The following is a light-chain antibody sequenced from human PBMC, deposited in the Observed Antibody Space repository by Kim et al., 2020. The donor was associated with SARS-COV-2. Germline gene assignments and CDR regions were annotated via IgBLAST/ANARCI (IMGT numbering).Light chain of an antibody. CDR1: IIGITG. V-gene: IGLV3-21*01. CDR3: QVCDSSGDHRV. Sequence: APGKTTRLTCGGNIIGITGVHWHQQTPGQAPLLIIYYESDRASGLPERFSASTAGDTATLTIRRVDGGDETDYYCQVCDSSGDHRVFGGGPRLTV. CDR2: YES. J-gene: IGLJ3*02.